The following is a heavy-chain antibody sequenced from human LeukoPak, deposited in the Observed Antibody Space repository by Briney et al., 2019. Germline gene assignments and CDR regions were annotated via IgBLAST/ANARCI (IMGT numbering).Heavy chain of an antibody. CDR1: GGSISSSSYY. CDR3: ARLYYDSSGYYQTCYFDY. J-gene: IGHJ4*02. Sequence: SETLSLTCTVSGGSISSSSYYWGWIRQPPGKGLEWIGSIYYSGSTYYNPSLKSRVTISVDTSKNQFSLNLSSVTAADTAVYYCARLYYDSSGYYQTCYFDYWGQGTLVTVSS. D-gene: IGHD3-22*01. CDR2: IYYSGST. V-gene: IGHV4-39*01.